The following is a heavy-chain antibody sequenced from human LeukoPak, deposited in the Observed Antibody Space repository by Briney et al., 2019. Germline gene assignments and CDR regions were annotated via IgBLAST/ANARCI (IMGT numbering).Heavy chain of an antibody. Sequence: PSETLSLTCTVSGGSISSYSWSWIRQPPGKGLEWIGYIYYIGGTNYNASLKRRVIISVDTSKNQFSLKLSTVLTADAAVFYWSGGTIFGVVIGHVDYWGQGTLVTVSS. CDR3: SGGTIFGVVIGHVDY. CDR2: IYYIGGT. CDR1: GGSISSYS. J-gene: IGHJ4*02. V-gene: IGHV4-59*01. D-gene: IGHD3-3*01.